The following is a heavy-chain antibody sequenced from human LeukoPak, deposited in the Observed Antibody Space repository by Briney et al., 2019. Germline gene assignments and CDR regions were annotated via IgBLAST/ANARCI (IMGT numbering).Heavy chain of an antibody. D-gene: IGHD3-22*01. CDR2: IKQDGSQK. V-gene: IGHV3-7*01. Sequence: GGSLRLSCAASGLTFSSYLMTWVRQAPGKGLEWVANIKQDGSQKYYVDSVKGRFTISRDNAKNSLYLQMNSLRAEDTAVYYCARHYDSSGYSLDYWGQGTLVTVSS. J-gene: IGHJ4*02. CDR3: ARHYDSSGYSLDY. CDR1: GLTFSSYL.